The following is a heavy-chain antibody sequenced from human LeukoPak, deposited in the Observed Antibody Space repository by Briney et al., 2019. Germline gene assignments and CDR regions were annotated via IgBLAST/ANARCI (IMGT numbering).Heavy chain of an antibody. Sequence: PSETLSLTCAVSGGSISSGGYSWSWIRQPPGKGLEWIGYIYHSGSTYYNPSLKSRVTISVDRSKNQFSLKLSSVTAADTAVYYCARGHRYSSGRFDYWGQGTLVTVSS. V-gene: IGHV4-30-2*01. D-gene: IGHD6-19*01. J-gene: IGHJ4*02. CDR2: IYHSGST. CDR3: ARGHRYSSGRFDY. CDR1: GGSISSGGYS.